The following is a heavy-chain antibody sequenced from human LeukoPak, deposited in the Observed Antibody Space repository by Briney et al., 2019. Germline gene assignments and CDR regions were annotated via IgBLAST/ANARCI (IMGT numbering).Heavy chain of an antibody. Sequence: SVKVSCKASGGTFSSYAISWVRQARAQGLEWVGGIISIFGTANCAQKFQGRLTITADESTSTAYMELSSLRSEDTAVYYCARAQLRYCSSTSCPNYYYYYMDVWGKGTTVTVSS. V-gene: IGHV1-69*01. CDR2: IISIFGTA. D-gene: IGHD2-2*01. J-gene: IGHJ6*03. CDR3: ARAQLRYCSSTSCPNYYYYYMDV. CDR1: GGTFSSYA.